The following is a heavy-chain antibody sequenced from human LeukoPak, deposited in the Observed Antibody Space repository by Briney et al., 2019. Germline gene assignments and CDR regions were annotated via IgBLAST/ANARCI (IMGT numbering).Heavy chain of an antibody. Sequence: TGGSLRLSCAASGFTFDDYAMHWVRQAPGKGLEWVSGISWNSGSIGYADSVKGRFTISRDNAKNSLYLQMNSLGAKDTAVYYCARDMAYFDYWGQGTLVTVSS. J-gene: IGHJ4*02. CDR3: ARDMAYFDY. CDR1: GFTFDDYA. CDR2: ISWNSGSI. V-gene: IGHV3-9*01.